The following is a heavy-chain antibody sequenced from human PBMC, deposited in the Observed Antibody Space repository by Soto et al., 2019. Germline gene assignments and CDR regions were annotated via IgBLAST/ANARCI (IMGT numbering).Heavy chain of an antibody. CDR1: GFTFSSYG. Sequence: PGGSLRLSCAASGFTFSSYGMHWVRQAPGKGLEWVAVISYDGSNKYYADSVKGRFTISRDNSKNTLYLQMNSLRAEDTAVYYCARDPLEVNSSGWYYYYYGMDVWGQGTTVTVSS. V-gene: IGHV3-30*03. J-gene: IGHJ6*02. D-gene: IGHD6-19*01. CDR3: ARDPLEVNSSGWYYYYYGMDV. CDR2: ISYDGSNK.